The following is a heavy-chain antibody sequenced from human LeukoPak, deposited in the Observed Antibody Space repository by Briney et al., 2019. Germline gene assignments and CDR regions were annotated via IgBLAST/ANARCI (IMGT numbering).Heavy chain of an antibody. Sequence: PSETLSLTCTVSGGSISSYYWSWIRQPPGKGLEWIGYIYYSGSTNYNPSLKSRVTISVDTSKNQFSLKLSSVTAADTAVYYCARDRDPAYYYGSGYGMDVWGKGTTVTVSS. D-gene: IGHD3-10*01. J-gene: IGHJ6*04. V-gene: IGHV4-59*01. CDR2: IYYSGST. CDR1: GGSISSYY. CDR3: ARDRDPAYYYGSGYGMDV.